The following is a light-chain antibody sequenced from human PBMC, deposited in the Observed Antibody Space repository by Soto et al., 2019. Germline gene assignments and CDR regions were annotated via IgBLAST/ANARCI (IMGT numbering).Light chain of an antibody. CDR2: WAS. J-gene: IGKJ4*01. V-gene: IGKV4-1*01. Sequence: DIVMTQSPDSLALSLGERATIHCKSSQSVLYSSNNKNYLAWYQQKPGQPPKLPIYWASTRESGVPDRFSGSGSGTEFTLTISSLQAEDVAVYYCQQYYSTPLTFGGGTKVEIK. CDR3: QQYYSTPLT. CDR1: QSVLYSSNNKNY.